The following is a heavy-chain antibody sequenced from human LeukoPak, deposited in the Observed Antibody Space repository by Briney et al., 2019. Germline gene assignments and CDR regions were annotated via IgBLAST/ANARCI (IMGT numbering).Heavy chain of an antibody. V-gene: IGHV3-23*01. CDR1: GFTFGTHA. CDR2: MSGRGDTS. CDR3: AKLAGIRGWFVYYFDY. Sequence: PGGSLRLAWAASGFTFGTHAMTWVRQAPGKGLEWVSGMSGRGDTSYYADSVKGRFTISRDNSKNTLFLQMNSLRAEDTAVYYCAKLAGIRGWFVYYFDYWGQGTLVTVS. J-gene: IGHJ4*02. D-gene: IGHD6-19*01.